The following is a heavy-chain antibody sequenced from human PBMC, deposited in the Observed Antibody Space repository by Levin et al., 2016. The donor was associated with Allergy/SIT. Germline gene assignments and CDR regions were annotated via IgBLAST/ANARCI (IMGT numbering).Heavy chain of an antibody. CDR3: ARDTTLSGGESAAGIDY. J-gene: IGHJ4*02. Sequence: SETLSLTCTVSGGSLSNHNWSWIRQSPGKGLEWIAYIYYKSATRYNPSLKGRVTISVDTSTKQFFLRLTSVTAADTAVYYCARDTTLSGGESAAGIDYWGQGTLVTVSS. CDR2: IYYKSAT. CDR1: GGSLSNHN. D-gene: IGHD6-13*01. V-gene: IGHV4-59*11.